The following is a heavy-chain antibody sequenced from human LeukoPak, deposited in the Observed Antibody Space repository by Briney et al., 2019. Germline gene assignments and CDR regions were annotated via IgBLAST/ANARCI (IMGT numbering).Heavy chain of an antibody. Sequence: SETLSLTCAVYGGSFSGYYWSWIRQPPGKGLEWIGEINHSGSTNYNPSLKSRVTISVDTSKNQFSLKLSSVTAADTAVYYCARGSRYGDYVPYWGQGTLVTVSS. CDR2: INHSGST. V-gene: IGHV4-34*01. CDR3: ARGSRYGDYVPY. D-gene: IGHD4-17*01. J-gene: IGHJ4*02. CDR1: GGSFSGYY.